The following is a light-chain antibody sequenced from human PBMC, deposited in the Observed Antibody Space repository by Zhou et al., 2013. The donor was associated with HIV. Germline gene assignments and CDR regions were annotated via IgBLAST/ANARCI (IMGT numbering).Light chain of an antibody. V-gene: IGKV2-30*01. CDR3: MQGTHWPLT. CDR1: QSLVYSDGNTY. Sequence: DVVMTQSPLSLPVTLGQPASISCRSSQSLVYSDGNTYLNWFQQRPGQSPRRLIYKVFNRDSGVPDRFSGSGSATDFTLKISRVEAEDVGVYYCMQGTHWPLTFGGGTKVEIK. J-gene: IGKJ4*01. CDR2: KVF.